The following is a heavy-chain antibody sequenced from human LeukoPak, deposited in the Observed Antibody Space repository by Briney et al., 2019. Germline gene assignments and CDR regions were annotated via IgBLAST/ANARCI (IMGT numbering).Heavy chain of an antibody. Sequence: SETLSLTCAVYGGSFSGYYWSWIRQPPGKGLEWIGEINHSGGTNYNPSLKSRVTISVDTSKNQFSLKLSSVTAADTAVYYCARLRLKYYDFWSGYSQGAFDIWGQGTMVTVSS. CDR1: GGSFSGYY. J-gene: IGHJ3*02. CDR3: ARLRLKYYDFWSGYSQGAFDI. V-gene: IGHV4-34*01. D-gene: IGHD3-3*01. CDR2: INHSGGT.